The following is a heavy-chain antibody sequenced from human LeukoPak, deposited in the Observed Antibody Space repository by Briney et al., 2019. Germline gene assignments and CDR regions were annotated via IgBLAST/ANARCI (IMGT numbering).Heavy chain of an antibody. Sequence: GGSLRLSCAASGFTVSSNYMSWVRQAPGKGLEWVSVIYSGGSTYYADSVKGRFTISRDNSKNTLYLQMNSLRAEDTAAYYCASVMAAAGQFDYWGQGTLVTVSS. V-gene: IGHV3-66*01. D-gene: IGHD6-13*01. CDR3: ASVMAAAGQFDY. CDR2: IYSGGST. CDR1: GFTVSSNY. J-gene: IGHJ4*02.